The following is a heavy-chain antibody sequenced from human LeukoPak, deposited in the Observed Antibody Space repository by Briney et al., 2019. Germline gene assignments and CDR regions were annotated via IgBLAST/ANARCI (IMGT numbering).Heavy chain of an antibody. D-gene: IGHD3-3*01. CDR1: GFTLSSFG. V-gene: IGHV3-30*02. CDR3: ARDHDFWSGYYSGATHYYYYMDV. Sequence: GGSLRLSCAASGFTLSSFGMYWVRQAPGKGLEWVSFIRYDGSDKYYADSVKGRFTISRDNSKNTLYLQMNSLRAEDTAVYYCARDHDFWSGYYSGATHYYYYMDVWGKGTTVTVSS. J-gene: IGHJ6*03. CDR2: IRYDGSDK.